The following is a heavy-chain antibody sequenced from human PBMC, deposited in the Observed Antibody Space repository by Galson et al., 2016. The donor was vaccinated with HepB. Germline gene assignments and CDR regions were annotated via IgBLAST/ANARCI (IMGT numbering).Heavy chain of an antibody. J-gene: IGHJ1*01. CDR1: GDSISSSNW. D-gene: IGHD2-8*01. CDR2: IYHTGNT. V-gene: IGHV4-4*02. Sequence: SETLSLTCAVSGDSISSSNWWSWVRQSSGKGLEWIGEIYHTGNTNYNPSLRSRVTISVDKSKNQFSLKVKSVTAADTAVYYCARGRNVLPLQWGQGTLVTVSS. CDR3: ARGRNVLPLQ.